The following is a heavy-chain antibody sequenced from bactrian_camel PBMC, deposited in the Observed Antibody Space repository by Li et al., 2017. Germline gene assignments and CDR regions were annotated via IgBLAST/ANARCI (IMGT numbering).Heavy chain of an antibody. D-gene: IGHD7*01. V-gene: IGHV3S55*01. J-gene: IGHJ4*01. CDR2: IRHDGAT. CDR1: GYTRRSGC. CDR3: AVGGAVGVCNDYPSEFRG. Sequence: VQLVESGGGSVQAGGSLSLSCATRGYTRRSGCLAWFCQVPGKEREMVAQIRHDGATHYDSTEEGRFTISKDAAKNTLDLHMTSLKPEDSGMSYCAVGGAVGVCNDYPSEFRGWGQGTQVTVS.